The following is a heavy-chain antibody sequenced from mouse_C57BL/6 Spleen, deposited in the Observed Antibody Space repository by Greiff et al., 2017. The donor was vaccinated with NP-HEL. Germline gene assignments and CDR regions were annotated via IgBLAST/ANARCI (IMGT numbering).Heavy chain of an antibody. CDR2: INPNNGGT. CDR1: GYTFTDYY. CDR3: ARILRGYAMDY. V-gene: IGHV1-26*01. Sequence: EVQLQQSGPELVKPGASVKISCKASGYTFTDYYMNWVKQSHGKSLEWIGDINPNNGGTSYNQKFKGKATLTVDKSSSTAYMELRSLTSEDSAVYYCARILRGYAMDYWGQGTSVTVSS. J-gene: IGHJ4*01.